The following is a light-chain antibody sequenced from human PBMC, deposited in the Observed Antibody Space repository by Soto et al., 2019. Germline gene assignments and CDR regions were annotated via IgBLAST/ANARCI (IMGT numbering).Light chain of an antibody. Sequence: QSALTQPRSVSGSPGQSVTISCTETSSDVGGYNYVSWYQQHPGKAPKLMIYDVSKRPSGVPDRFSGSKSGNTASLTISGLQAEDEADYYCCSYAGSYTFWVFGGGTKVTVL. CDR1: SSDVGGYNY. J-gene: IGLJ3*02. V-gene: IGLV2-11*01. CDR2: DVS. CDR3: CSYAGSYTFWV.